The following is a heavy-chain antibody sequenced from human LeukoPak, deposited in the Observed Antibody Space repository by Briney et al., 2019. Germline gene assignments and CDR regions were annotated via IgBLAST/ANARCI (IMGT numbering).Heavy chain of an antibody. V-gene: IGHV4-30-2*01. CDR1: GGSISSGGYS. D-gene: IGHD3-22*01. J-gene: IGHJ4*02. Sequence: SETLSLTCAVSGGSISSGGYSWSWIRQPPGKGLEWIGYIYHSGSTYYNPSLKSRVTISVDRSKNQFSLKLSSVTAADTAAYYCARARAHYYDSSGYYDWGQGTLVTVSS. CDR3: ARARAHYYDSSGYYD. CDR2: IYHSGST.